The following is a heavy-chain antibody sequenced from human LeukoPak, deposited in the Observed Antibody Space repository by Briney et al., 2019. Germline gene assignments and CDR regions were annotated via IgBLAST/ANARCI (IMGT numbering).Heavy chain of an antibody. Sequence: GGSLRLSCAASGFTFSSYAMSWVRQAPGKGLEWVAVISYDGSNKYYADSVKGRFTISRDNSKNTLYLQMNSLRAEDTAVYYCAKDYGFKGELLWWFDPWGQGTLVTVSS. V-gene: IGHV3-30*18. J-gene: IGHJ5*02. CDR3: AKDYGFKGELLWWFDP. CDR2: ISYDGSNK. CDR1: GFTFSSYA. D-gene: IGHD1-26*01.